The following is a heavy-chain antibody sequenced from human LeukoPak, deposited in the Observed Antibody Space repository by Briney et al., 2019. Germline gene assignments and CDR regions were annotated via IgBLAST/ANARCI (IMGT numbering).Heavy chain of an antibody. Sequence: GGSLRLSCAASGFTFGSYSMNWVRQAPGKGLEWVSYISFSSTTIYYADSVKGRFTISRDNAKNSLYLQMNSLRAEDTAVYYCARTSGSYGLDYWGQGTLVTVSS. CDR3: ARTSGSYGLDY. CDR2: ISFSSTTI. D-gene: IGHD1-26*01. V-gene: IGHV3-48*04. CDR1: GFTFGSYS. J-gene: IGHJ4*02.